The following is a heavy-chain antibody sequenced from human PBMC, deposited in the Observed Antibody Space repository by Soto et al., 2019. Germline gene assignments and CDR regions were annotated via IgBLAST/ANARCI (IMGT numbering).Heavy chain of an antibody. CDR2: ISGSGGST. V-gene: IGHV3-23*01. D-gene: IGHD3-9*01. CDR3: AKDVHYDIVTGIEYFHH. J-gene: IGHJ1*01. Sequence: GGSLRLSCAASGFTFSSYAMSWVRQAPGKGLEWVSAISGSGGSTYYADSVKGRFTISRDNSKNTLYLQMNSLRAEDTAVYYCAKDVHYDIVTGIEYFHHWAQGTLVTVSS. CDR1: GFTFSSYA.